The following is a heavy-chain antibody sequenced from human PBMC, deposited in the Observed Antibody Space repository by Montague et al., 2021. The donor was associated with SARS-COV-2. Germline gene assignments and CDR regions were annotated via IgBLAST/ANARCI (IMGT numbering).Heavy chain of an antibody. D-gene: IGHD3-22*01. CDR1: GGSISSYY. CDR2: TYYSGST. Sequence: SETLSLTCTVSGGSISSYYWSWIRQPPGKGLEWIGYTYYSGSTNYNPSLKSRVTILVDTSKNQFSLKVRSVTAADTAVYYCARGDYYDSTGYYDYWGQGTLVTVSS. J-gene: IGHJ4*01. V-gene: IGHV4-59*01. CDR3: ARGDYYDSTGYYDY.